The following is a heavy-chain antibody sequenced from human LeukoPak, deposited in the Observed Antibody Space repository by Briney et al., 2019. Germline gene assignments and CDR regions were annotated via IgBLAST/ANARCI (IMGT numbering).Heavy chain of an antibody. J-gene: IGHJ4*02. D-gene: IGHD3-3*01. V-gene: IGHV1-18*01. Sequence: ASVKVSCKASGYTFTSYGISWVRQAPGQGLEWMGWISAFNGNTNYAQKLQGTVTMTTDTSTSTAYIELRSLRSDDTAVYYCARAPYDFWSGYYVPLPFDYWGQGTLVTVSS. CDR2: ISAFNGNT. CDR3: ARAPYDFWSGYYVPLPFDY. CDR1: GYTFTSYG.